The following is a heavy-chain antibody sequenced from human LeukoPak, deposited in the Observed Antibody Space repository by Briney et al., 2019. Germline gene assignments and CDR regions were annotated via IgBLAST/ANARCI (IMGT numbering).Heavy chain of an antibody. D-gene: IGHD3-22*01. V-gene: IGHV4-30-2*01. J-gene: IGHJ3*02. CDR2: IYHSGST. Sequence: PSETLSLTCTVSGGSISSYSWSWIRQPPGKGLEWIGYIYHSGSTYYNPSLKSRVTISVDRSKNQFSLKLSSVTAADTAVYYCARGYYYDSSGYYFGRLDAFDIWGQGTMVTVSS. CDR3: ARGYYYDSSGYYFGRLDAFDI. CDR1: GGSISSYS.